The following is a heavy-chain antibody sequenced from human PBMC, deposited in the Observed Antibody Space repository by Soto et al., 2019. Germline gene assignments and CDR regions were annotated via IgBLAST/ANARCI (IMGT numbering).Heavy chain of an antibody. CDR2: ITWNSGSI. J-gene: IGHJ5*02. CDR3: ARGGTTMFRRNWFDP. V-gene: IGHV3-9*01. Sequence: EVLLLESGGGSVQPGRSLRLSCAASGFSFDEYTMHWVRQAPGKGLEWVSGITWNSGSIYYADSVKGRFTISRDNAKDSLFLKMNNLRGGDTAFYYWARGGTTMFRRNWFDPWGQGTLVTVSS. CDR1: GFSFDEYT. D-gene: IGHD3-10*01.